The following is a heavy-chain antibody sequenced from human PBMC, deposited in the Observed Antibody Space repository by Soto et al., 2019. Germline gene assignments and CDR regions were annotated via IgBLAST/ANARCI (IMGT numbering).Heavy chain of an antibody. CDR2: TRNKANSYTT. V-gene: IGHV3-72*01. J-gene: IGHJ3*02. CDR1: GFTFSDHY. CDR3: TRRKNYVGAFDI. Sequence: EVQLVESGGGLVQPGGSLRLSCAASGFTFSDHYMDWVRQAPGKELEWVGRTRNKANSYTTEYAASVKGRFTISRDDSKNSLYLQMNSLKTEDTAVYYCTRRKNYVGAFDIWGQGTMVTVSS. D-gene: IGHD3-16*01.